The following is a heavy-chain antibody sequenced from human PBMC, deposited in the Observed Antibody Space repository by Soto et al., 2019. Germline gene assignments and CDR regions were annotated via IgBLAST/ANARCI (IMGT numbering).Heavy chain of an antibody. CDR2: ISAYNGNT. D-gene: IGHD3-22*01. Sequence: QVQLVQSGAEVKKPGASVKVSCKASGYTFTSYGISWVRQAPGQGLEWMGWISAYNGNTNYAQKLQGRVTMTTDTSTSTAYMELRSLRSDDTAVYYCARDSWGYYDSSGYSERVWDYWGQGTLVTVSS. V-gene: IGHV1-18*01. J-gene: IGHJ4*02. CDR3: ARDSWGYYDSSGYSERVWDY. CDR1: GYTFTSYG.